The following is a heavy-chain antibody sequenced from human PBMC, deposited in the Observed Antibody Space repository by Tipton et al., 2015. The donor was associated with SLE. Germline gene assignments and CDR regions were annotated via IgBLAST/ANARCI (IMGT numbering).Heavy chain of an antibody. CDR2: IYYGGGT. J-gene: IGHJ5*02. CDR1: GGSISSYY. CDR3: ARSTDQNWFDP. V-gene: IGHV4-59*12. Sequence: TLSLTCTVSGGSISSYYWSWIRQPPGKGLEWIGYIYYGGGTYYNPSLESRVTISLDTSKNQFSLKLNSVTAADTAVYYCARSTDQNWFDPWGQGTLVTVSS. D-gene: IGHD2-2*01.